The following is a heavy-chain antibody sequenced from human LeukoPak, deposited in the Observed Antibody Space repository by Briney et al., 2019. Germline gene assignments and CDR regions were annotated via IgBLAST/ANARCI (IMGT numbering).Heavy chain of an antibody. CDR2: ISGSGGST. V-gene: IGHV3-23*01. D-gene: IGHD3-10*01. CDR1: GFTFSNYA. J-gene: IGHJ6*02. Sequence: PGGSLRLSCAASGFTFSNYAMSWVRQAPGKGLEWVSAISGSGGSTYYADSVKGRFTISRDNSKNTLYLQMNSLRAEDTAVYYCARVGYGSGSYYKDYYYYGMDVWGQGTTVTVSS. CDR3: ARVGYGSGSYYKDYYYYGMDV.